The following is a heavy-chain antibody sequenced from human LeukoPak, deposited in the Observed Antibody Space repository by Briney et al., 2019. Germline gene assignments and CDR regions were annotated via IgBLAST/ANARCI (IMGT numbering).Heavy chain of an antibody. CDR3: ASLGYYYYYMDV. V-gene: IGHV4-39*01. CDR1: GGSISSSSYY. CDR2: IYYSGGT. Sequence: SETLSLTCTVSGGSISSSSYYWGWIRQPPGKGLEWIGSIYYSGGTYYNPSLKSRVTISVDTSKNQFSLKLSSVSAADTAVYYCASLGYYYYYMDVWGKGTTVTVSS. J-gene: IGHJ6*03.